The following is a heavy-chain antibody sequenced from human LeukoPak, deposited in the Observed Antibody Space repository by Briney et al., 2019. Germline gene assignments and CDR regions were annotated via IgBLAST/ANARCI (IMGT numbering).Heavy chain of an antibody. V-gene: IGHV3-7*01. J-gene: IGHJ5*02. CDR1: GFTFSNYW. CDR3: ARQVQYRSGYFPPDP. CDR2: MKGDGSEK. Sequence: GGSLRLSCAASGFTFSNYWMSWVRQAPGKGLEWVANMKGDGSEKHYVDSMKGRFTISRDNAKNSLYLQMNSLIAEDTAVYYCARQVQYRSGYFPPDPWGQGTLVTVSS. D-gene: IGHD6-19*01.